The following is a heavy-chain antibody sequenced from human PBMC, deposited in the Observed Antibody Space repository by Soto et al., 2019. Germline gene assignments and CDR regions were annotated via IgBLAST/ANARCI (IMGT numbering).Heavy chain of an antibody. CDR3: ARLGRTSVTTFDP. J-gene: IGHJ5*02. D-gene: IGHD4-17*01. Sequence: GDSLNISFKGSGYNFTHDWINWVRQRPGKGLEWVGRIDASDSYARYRPSLQGHVTLSVDNSISTAYLQWNSLKASDTAMYYCARLGRTSVTTFDPWVQGTLVTVSS. CDR2: IDASDSYA. V-gene: IGHV5-10-1*01. CDR1: GYNFTHDW.